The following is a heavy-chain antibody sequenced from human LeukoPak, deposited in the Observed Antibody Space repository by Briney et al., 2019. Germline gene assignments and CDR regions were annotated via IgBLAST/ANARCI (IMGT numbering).Heavy chain of an antibody. CDR2: IHHDGRI. D-gene: IGHD3-16*02. Sequence: SETLSLTCDVSGGSIDSTNWWNWVRQPPGKGLEWIGEIHHDGRINYNPSLKGRVTLSVDKSKNQFSLRLNSVTAADTAMYYCARSHDHLWGNYPDYWGQGTLVTVSS. CDR1: GGSIDSTNW. CDR3: ARSHDHLWGNYPDY. V-gene: IGHV4/OR15-8*01. J-gene: IGHJ4*02.